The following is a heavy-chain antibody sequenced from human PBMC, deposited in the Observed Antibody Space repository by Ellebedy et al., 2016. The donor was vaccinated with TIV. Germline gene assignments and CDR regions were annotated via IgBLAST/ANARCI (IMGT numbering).Heavy chain of an antibody. Sequence: SETLSLTCTVSGGSINNYYWSWIRQPPGKGLEWIGYIYYSGSTHYNPSLKSRVTISVDTSKNQFSLKLSSVTAADTAVYYCARTKAVAGTFCFDYWGQGTLVTVFS. CDR3: ARTKAVAGTFCFDY. D-gene: IGHD6-19*01. CDR2: IYYSGST. V-gene: IGHV4-59*01. J-gene: IGHJ4*02. CDR1: GGSINNYY.